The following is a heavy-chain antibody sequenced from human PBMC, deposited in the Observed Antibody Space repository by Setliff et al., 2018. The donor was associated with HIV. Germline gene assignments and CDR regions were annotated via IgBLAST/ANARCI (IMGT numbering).Heavy chain of an antibody. J-gene: IGHJ5*02. V-gene: IGHV3-7*03. Sequence: GGSLRLSCAASGFTFSDFWMYWVRQAPGKGLEWVANISPEGNKKYYVGFVKGRFTSSRDNAKSSLFLHMSSLRAEDTAVYFCARVLLITNTVYGIISTRFDPWGQGTLVTVSS. CDR1: GFTFSDFW. CDR2: ISPEGNKK. CDR3: ARVLLITNTVYGIISTRFDP. D-gene: IGHD2-8*01.